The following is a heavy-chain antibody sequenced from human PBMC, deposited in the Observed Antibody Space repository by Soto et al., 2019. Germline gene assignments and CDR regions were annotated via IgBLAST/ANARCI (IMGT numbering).Heavy chain of an antibody. D-gene: IGHD6-6*01. Sequence: GGSLRLSCAASGFTFSSYAMSWVRQAPGKGLEWVSVISGSDDSTYYADSVKGRFTISRDNSKNTLYLQMNSLRAEDTAVYYCAKRSSSSTFDYWGQGTLVTVXS. V-gene: IGHV3-23*01. CDR1: GFTFSSYA. J-gene: IGHJ4*02. CDR2: ISGSDDST. CDR3: AKRSSSSTFDY.